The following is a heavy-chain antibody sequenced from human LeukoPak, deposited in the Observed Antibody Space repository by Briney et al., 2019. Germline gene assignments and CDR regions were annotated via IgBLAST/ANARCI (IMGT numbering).Heavy chain of an antibody. CDR1: GGASSGYY. J-gene: IGHJ4*02. CDR3: ARGLVSEHRGQDLENFFDH. D-gene: IGHD3-3*01. CDR2: FDSSGNT. Sequence: PSETLSLTCTVSGGASSGYYWSWIRQPAGKRLEWIGRFDSSGNTRYNPSLESRVTISLDTSKNQLSLRLNSVTAADTAVYYCARGLVSEHRGQDLENFFDHWGQGILVTVSS. V-gene: IGHV4-4*07.